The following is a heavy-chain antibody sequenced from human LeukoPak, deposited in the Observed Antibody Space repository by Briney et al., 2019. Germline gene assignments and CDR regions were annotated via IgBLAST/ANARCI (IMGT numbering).Heavy chain of an antibody. V-gene: IGHV4-34*01. J-gene: IGHJ4*02. D-gene: IGHD5-18*01. CDR2: ISQNGDS. Sequence: PSETLSLTCGVSGGSLSFYYWSWIRQSPGKGLEWIAEISQNGDSNYNMSLKSRVTISLDTSKNQFSLKVGSMTAADTAVYYCARAGGYGLIDYWGQGTMVTVSS. CDR1: GGSLSFYY. CDR3: ARAGGYGLIDY.